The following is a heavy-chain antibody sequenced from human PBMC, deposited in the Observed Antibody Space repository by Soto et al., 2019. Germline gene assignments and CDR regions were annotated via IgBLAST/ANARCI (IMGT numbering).Heavy chain of an antibody. Sequence: SEPLSLTCTVSGGSISNNNYYWGWIRQPPGKGLEWIGSMYYSGSTYYNSSLKSRVTISVDTSKNQFSLKLSSVTAADTAVYYCARRGGTTANYYYGMDVWGQGTTVTVSS. J-gene: IGHJ6*02. CDR1: GGSISNNNYY. V-gene: IGHV4-39*01. D-gene: IGHD1-7*01. CDR2: MYYSGST. CDR3: ARRGGTTANYYYGMDV.